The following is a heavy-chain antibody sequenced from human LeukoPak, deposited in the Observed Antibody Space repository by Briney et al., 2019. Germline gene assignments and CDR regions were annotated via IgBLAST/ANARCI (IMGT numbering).Heavy chain of an antibody. CDR3: AREAPIFGVVITDYYYYGMDV. Sequence: SETLSLTCAVYGGSFSGYYWSWIRQPPGKRLEWIGEINHSGSTNYNPSLKSRVTISVDTSKNQFSLKLSSVTAADTAVYYCAREAPIFGVVITDYYYYGMDVWGQGTTVTVSS. V-gene: IGHV4-34*01. D-gene: IGHD3-3*01. CDR1: GGSFSGYY. CDR2: INHSGST. J-gene: IGHJ6*02.